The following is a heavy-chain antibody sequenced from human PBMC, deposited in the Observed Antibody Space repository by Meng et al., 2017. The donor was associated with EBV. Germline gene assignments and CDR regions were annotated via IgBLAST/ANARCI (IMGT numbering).Heavy chain of an antibody. D-gene: IGHD1-1*01. CDR1: GYTFRNYA. J-gene: IGHJ4*02. CDR2: INTYSGKA. Sequence: QVQLGQSASEWERPGASVKVSCKASGYTFRNYAINWMRQVPGQGLEWMGWINTYSGKATFAQGFTGRFVFSLDTPVTTAHLQISGLKTEDSAVYYCARGVEENGSHYPFDSWGQGTLVTVSS. CDR3: ARGVEENGSHYPFDS. V-gene: IGHV7-4-1*02.